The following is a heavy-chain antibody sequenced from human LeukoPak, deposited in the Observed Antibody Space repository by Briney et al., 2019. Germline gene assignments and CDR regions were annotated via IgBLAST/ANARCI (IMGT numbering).Heavy chain of an antibody. Sequence: PGGSLRLSCAASGFTFSSYDMHWVRHATGKGLEWVSAIGTAGDTYYPGSVKGRFTISRENAKNSLYLQINSLRAGDTAVYYCARGGDYDFWTGNYYYYGMDVWGQGTTVTVSS. V-gene: IGHV3-13*01. CDR1: GFTFSSYD. CDR3: ARGGDYDFWTGNYYYYGMDV. J-gene: IGHJ6*02. D-gene: IGHD3-3*01. CDR2: IGTAGDT.